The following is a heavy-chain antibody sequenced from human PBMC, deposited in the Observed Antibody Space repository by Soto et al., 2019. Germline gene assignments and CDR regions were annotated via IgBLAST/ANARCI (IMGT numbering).Heavy chain of an antibody. J-gene: IGHJ4*02. CDR3: ARGLAWDSSGYYEHFDY. CDR2: INPSGGST. D-gene: IGHD3-22*01. CDR1: GYTFTSYY. Sequence: GASVKVSCKASGYTFTSYYMHWVRQAPGQGLEWMGIINPSGGSTSYAQKFQGRVTMTRDTSTSTVYMELSSLRSEDTAVYYCARGLAWDSSGYYEHFDYWGQGTLVTVSS. V-gene: IGHV1-46*01.